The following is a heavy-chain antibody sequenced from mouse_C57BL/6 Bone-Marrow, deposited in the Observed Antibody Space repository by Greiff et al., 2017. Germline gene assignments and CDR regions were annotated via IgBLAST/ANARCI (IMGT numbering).Heavy chain of an antibody. J-gene: IGHJ4*01. V-gene: IGHV5-2*01. CDR2: INSDGGST. Sequence: EVKLMESGGGLVQPGESLKLSCESNEYEFPSHDMSWVRKTPEKRLELVAAINSDGGSTYYPDTMEGRFIISRDNTKKTLYLQMSSLRSEDTALYYCARGGVKDAMDYWGQGTSVTVSS. D-gene: IGHD1-3*01. CDR1: EYEFPSHD. CDR3: ARGGVKDAMDY.